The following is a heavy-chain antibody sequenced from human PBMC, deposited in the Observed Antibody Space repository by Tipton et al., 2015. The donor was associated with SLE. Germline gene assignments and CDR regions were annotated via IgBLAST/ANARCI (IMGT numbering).Heavy chain of an antibody. Sequence: QLVQSGAEVKKPGSSVKVSCKASGGDFNYYTIAWVRQGPGQGLEWMGRIIPILGLPNYAQKFEGRVTIAADKSTSTAYMEVSSLRSEDTAVYYCAREDGGDCYCDNWGQGTLVTVSS. CDR3: AREDGGDCYCDN. D-gene: IGHD2-21*01. V-gene: IGHV1-69*09. CDR1: GGDFNYYT. J-gene: IGHJ4*02. CDR2: IIPILGLP.